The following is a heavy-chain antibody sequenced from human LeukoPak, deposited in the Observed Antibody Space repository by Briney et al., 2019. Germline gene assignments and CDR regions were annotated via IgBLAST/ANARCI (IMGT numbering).Heavy chain of an antibody. V-gene: IGHV1-8*01. CDR1: GYTFTSYD. CDR3: ARGTYCGGDCSSFDY. D-gene: IGHD2-21*02. CDR2: MNPNSGNT. J-gene: IGHJ4*02. Sequence: ASVTVSCKASGYTFTSYDINWVRQAPGQGLEWMGWMNPNSGNTGYAQKFQGRVTMTRNTSISTAYMELSSLRSEDTAVYYCARGTYCGGDCSSFDYWGQGTLVTVSS.